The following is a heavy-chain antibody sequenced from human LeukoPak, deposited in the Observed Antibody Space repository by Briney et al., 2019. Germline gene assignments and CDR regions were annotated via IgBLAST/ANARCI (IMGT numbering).Heavy chain of an antibody. CDR3: ARLGYYDSSGYYSYYYYYMDV. V-gene: IGHV4-4*09. D-gene: IGHD3-22*01. J-gene: IGHJ6*03. Sequence: SETLSLTCTVSGGSISSYYWSWTRQPPGKGLEWIGYIYTSGSTNYNPSLKSRVTISVDTSKNQFSLKLSSVTAADTAVYYCARLGYYDSSGYYSYYYYYMDVWGKGTTVTVSS. CDR1: GGSISSYY. CDR2: IYTSGST.